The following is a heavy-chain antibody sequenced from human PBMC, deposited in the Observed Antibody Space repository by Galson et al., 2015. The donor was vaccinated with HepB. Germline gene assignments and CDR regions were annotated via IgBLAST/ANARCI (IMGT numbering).Heavy chain of an antibody. V-gene: IGHV3-48*03. CDR2: ITSSSRPI. D-gene: IGHD3-10*01. CDR1: GFTFSSYN. J-gene: IGHJ4*02. CDR3: ISSYWGAPNY. Sequence: SLRLSCAASGFTFSSYNMNWVRQAPGKGLEWVSYITSSSRPIHYVDSVKGRFTISRDNAKNTLYLQMNSLRAEDTAVYYCISSYWGAPNYWGQGTLVTVSS.